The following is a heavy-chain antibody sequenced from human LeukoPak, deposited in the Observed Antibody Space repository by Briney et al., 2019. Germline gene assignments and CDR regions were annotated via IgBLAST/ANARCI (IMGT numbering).Heavy chain of an antibody. J-gene: IGHJ3*02. Sequence: GGSLRLSCAASGFTLSTCGMHWVRQAPGKGLEWVAGISDDGSSEHYADSVKGRFTISRDNSDNTLYVQMNSLRVEDTAVYYCARESYGSGHCAAFGIWGQGTLVTVSS. CDR3: ARESYGSGHCAAFGI. CDR2: ISDDGSSE. CDR1: GFTLSTCG. D-gene: IGHD3-16*01. V-gene: IGHV3-30*03.